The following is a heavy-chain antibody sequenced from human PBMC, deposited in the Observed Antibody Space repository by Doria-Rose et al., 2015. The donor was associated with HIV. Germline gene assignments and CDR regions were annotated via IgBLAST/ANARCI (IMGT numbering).Heavy chain of an antibody. CDR2: INDSGST. CDR3: AKVGAAGAPRY. CDR1: GASFTGYY. V-gene: IGHV4-34*01. Sequence: QVQLQQWGAGLLKPSETLSLTCAVYGASFTGYYWRWIRQSPGRGLEWIGEINDSGSTNYNPSLKSRVTISRDMSKNQFSLKLSYVTAADTAVYYCAKVGAAGAPRYWGQGTLVTVSS. J-gene: IGHJ4*02. D-gene: IGHD6-25*01.